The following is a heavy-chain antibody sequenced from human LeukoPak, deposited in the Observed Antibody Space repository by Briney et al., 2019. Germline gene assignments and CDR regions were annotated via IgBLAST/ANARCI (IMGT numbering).Heavy chain of an antibody. J-gene: IGHJ4*02. Sequence: SETLSLTCTVSGGSISSSSYYWGWIRQPPGKGLEWIGSIYYSGSTYYNPSLKSRVTISVDTSKNQFSLKLSSVTAAGTAVYYCARLINWEFDYWGQGTLVTVSS. V-gene: IGHV4-39*01. CDR1: GGSISSSSYY. CDR2: IYYSGST. CDR3: ARLINWEFDY. D-gene: IGHD1-1*01.